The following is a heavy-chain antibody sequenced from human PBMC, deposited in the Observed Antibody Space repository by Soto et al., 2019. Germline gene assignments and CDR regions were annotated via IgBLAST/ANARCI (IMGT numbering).Heavy chain of an antibody. V-gene: IGHV3-73*02. J-gene: IGHJ6*02. CDR1: GFTFSGSA. CDR2: IRSKANSYAT. Sequence: EVQMVESGGGLVQPGGSLKLSCAASGFTFSGSAMHWVRQASGKGLGWVGRIRSKANSYATAYAASVKGRLTITRDDTKNTAYLQMNSLKAEDKAVYYCNSPCSGGSCYPYYYGMDVWGQGTTVTVSS. CDR3: NSPCSGGSCYPYYYGMDV. D-gene: IGHD2-15*01.